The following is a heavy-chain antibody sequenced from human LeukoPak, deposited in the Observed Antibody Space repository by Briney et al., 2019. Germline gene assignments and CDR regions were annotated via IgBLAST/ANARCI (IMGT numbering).Heavy chain of an antibody. V-gene: IGHV1-18*01. Sequence: ASVKVSCKASGYTFTRYGISWVRQAPGQGLEWLGWISACDGNTNYEQKFQGRVTMTTDTSTSTAYMELRSLRSDDTAVYYCARDKVIASAGTPNWFDPWGQGTLVTVSS. CDR2: ISACDGNT. D-gene: IGHD6-13*01. CDR1: GYTFTRYG. CDR3: ARDKVIASAGTPNWFDP. J-gene: IGHJ5*02.